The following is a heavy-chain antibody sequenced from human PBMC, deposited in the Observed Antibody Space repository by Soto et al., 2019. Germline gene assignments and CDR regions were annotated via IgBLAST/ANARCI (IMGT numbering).Heavy chain of an antibody. Sequence: PSETLSLTCTVSGDSISSSNYYWGWIRQPPGKGLEWIGNIYYSGSTYYNPSLKSRVTISVDTSKNQFSLKLSSVTAADTAVYYCARHLHPAVYCISTSCYEYNWFDPWGQGTLVTVSS. V-gene: IGHV4-39*01. CDR3: ARHLHPAVYCISTSCYEYNWFDP. CDR2: IYYSGST. CDR1: GDSISSSNYY. D-gene: IGHD2-2*01. J-gene: IGHJ5*02.